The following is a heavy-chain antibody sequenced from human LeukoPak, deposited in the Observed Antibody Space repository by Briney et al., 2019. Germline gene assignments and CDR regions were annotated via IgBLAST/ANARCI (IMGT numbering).Heavy chain of an antibody. CDR3: AKVDYGDYYFDY. J-gene: IGHJ4*02. CDR1: GFTFSSYA. CDR2: ISDSGGST. V-gene: IGHV3-23*01. Sequence: GGSLRLSCAASGFTFSSYAMSWVRQAPGKGLEWVSFISDSGGSTYYADSVKGRFTISRDNSKNTLYLQMNSLRAEDTAVYYCAKVDYGDYYFDYWGQGTLVTVSS. D-gene: IGHD4-17*01.